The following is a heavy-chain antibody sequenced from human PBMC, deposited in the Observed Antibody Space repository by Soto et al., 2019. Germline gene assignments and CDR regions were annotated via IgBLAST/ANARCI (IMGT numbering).Heavy chain of an antibody. CDR1: GYTFTSYY. Sequence: GASVKVSCKASGYTFTSYYMHWVRQAPGQGLEWMGIINPSGGSTSYAQKFQGRVTMTRDTSTSTVYMELSSLRSEDTAVYYCARAAAGIHYFDYPGQRTPVTGSA. D-gene: IGHD6-13*01. V-gene: IGHV1-46*03. CDR2: INPSGGST. J-gene: IGHJ4*02. CDR3: ARAAAGIHYFDY.